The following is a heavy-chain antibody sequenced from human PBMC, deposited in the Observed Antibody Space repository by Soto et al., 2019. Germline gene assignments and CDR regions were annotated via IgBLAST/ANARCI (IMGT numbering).Heavy chain of an antibody. J-gene: IGHJ3*01. Sequence: QVQLVESGGGVVQPGRSLRLSCAASGFTFSSYGLHWVRQAPGKGLEWVAVIWNDGSNKYYADSVKGRFTISRDNSKNTPDLQTNSLRAVDTSVYYCARVFQLSSSWYGTSLDFWGQGTMVTVSS. D-gene: IGHD6-13*01. CDR3: ARVFQLSSSWYGTSLDF. V-gene: IGHV3-33*01. CDR2: IWNDGSNK. CDR1: GFTFSSYG.